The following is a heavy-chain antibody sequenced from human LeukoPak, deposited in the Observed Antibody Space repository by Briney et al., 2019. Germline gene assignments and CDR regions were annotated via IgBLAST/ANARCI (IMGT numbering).Heavy chain of an antibody. V-gene: IGHV4-34*01. J-gene: IGHJ4*02. CDR3: ARGGIVGAFDY. CDR2: INHSGST. CDR1: GGSFSGYY. Sequence: SETLSLTCAVYGGSFSGYYWSWIRQPPGKGLEWIGEINHSGSTNYNPSLKSRVTISVDTSKNQFSLELSSVTAADTAVYYCARGGIVGAFDYWGQGTLVTVSS. D-gene: IGHD1-26*01.